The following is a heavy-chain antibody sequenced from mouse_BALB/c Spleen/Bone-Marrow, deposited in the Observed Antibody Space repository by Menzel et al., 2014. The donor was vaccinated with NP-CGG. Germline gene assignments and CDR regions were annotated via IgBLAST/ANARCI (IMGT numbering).Heavy chain of an antibody. CDR2: INPDSSTI. Sequence: EVKLMESGGGLVQPGGSLKLSCAASGFDFSRYWMSWVRQAPGKGLEWIGEINPDSSTINYTPSLKDKFIISRDNAKNTLYLQTSKVRSEDTALYYCARNAYYAMDYWGQGTSVTVSS. V-gene: IGHV4-1*02. J-gene: IGHJ4*01. CDR1: GFDFSRYW. CDR3: ARNAYYAMDY.